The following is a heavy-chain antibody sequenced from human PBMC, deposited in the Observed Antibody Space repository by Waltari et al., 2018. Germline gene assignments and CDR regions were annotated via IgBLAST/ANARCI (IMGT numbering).Heavy chain of an antibody. Sequence: QVQLVHSGAEVKKPGLPVKVYCQASGGTFRHHTLSCVRQATGHGLEGMGRIIPFLGIANYDQQFKGRDTITADKSTSTAYIELSSLISEDTAVYYCARCMRVRGVIRNGMDVWGQGTTVTVSS. CDR1: GGTFRHHT. CDR3: ARCMRVRGVIRNGMDV. V-gene: IGHV1-69*02. J-gene: IGHJ6*02. D-gene: IGHD3-10*01. CDR2: IIPFLGIA.